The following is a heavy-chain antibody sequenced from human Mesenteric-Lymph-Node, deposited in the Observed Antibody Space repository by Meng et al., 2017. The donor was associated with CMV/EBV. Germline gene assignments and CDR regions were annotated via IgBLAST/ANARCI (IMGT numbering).Heavy chain of an antibody. Sequence: LPCATAGFTFSNYAMHWVRQAPGKGLEWVAAIWYEGTEEFYADSVKGRFTVSRDNSKNTLYLQMNSLRAEDTAMYYCASTTSGGWTPWGQGTLVTVSS. J-gene: IGHJ5*02. CDR3: ASTTSGGWTP. V-gene: IGHV3-30*04. CDR1: GFTFSNYA. D-gene: IGHD3/OR15-3a*01. CDR2: IWYEGTEE.